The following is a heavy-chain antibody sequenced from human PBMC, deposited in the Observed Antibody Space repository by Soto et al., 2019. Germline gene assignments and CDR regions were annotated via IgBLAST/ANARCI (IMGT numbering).Heavy chain of an antibody. D-gene: IGHD3-22*01. Sequence: QVQLQESGPGLVKPSQTLSLTCTVSGGSISSGGYYWSWIRQHPGKGLEWIGYIYYSGSTYYNPSLKSGVNISVDASKKQCSMKLSSVTAAATAVYYCASPYYYDSPYSGAFDIWGQGTMVTVSS. CDR2: IYYSGST. J-gene: IGHJ3*02. V-gene: IGHV4-31*03. CDR1: GGSISSGGYY. CDR3: ASPYYYDSPYSGAFDI.